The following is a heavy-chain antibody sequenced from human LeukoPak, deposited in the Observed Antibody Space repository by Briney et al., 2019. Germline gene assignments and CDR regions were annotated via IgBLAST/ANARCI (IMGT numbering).Heavy chain of an antibody. CDR2: SRIKADGYIT. Sequence: GGSPRLSCVVSGFSFSDYYLDWVRQAPGRGLEWVGRSRIKADGYITQYAASVKDRFTISRDESKDSLLLQMNSLKTEDTATYYCVRGLNSFDLWGQGTPVTVSS. CDR3: VRGLNSFDL. CDR1: GFSFSDYY. V-gene: IGHV3-72*01. J-gene: IGHJ4*02.